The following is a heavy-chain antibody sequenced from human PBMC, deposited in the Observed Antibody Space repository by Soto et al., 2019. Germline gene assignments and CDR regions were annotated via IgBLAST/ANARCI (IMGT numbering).Heavy chain of an antibody. V-gene: IGHV4-59*08. CDR3: ARHRGTISLTDY. J-gene: IGHJ4*02. CDR2: IYHSGST. Sequence: SETLSLTCTVSGGSISTYYWSWVRQPPGKGLEWIGYIYHSGSTNYNPSLESRVTMSVDTSKNQFSLKLSSVAAADTAVYYCARHRGTISLTDYWGQGTLVTVSS. D-gene: IGHD3-9*01. CDR1: GGSISTYY.